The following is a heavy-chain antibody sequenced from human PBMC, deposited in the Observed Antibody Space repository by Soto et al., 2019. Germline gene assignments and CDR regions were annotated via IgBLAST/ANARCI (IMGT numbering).Heavy chain of an antibody. D-gene: IGHD6-13*01. J-gene: IGHJ3*02. CDR1: GFPVSSNY. Sequence: SGGSLSLSCAASGFPVSSNYMSWVRQAPGKGLEWVSVIYSGGSTYYADSVKGRFTISRHNSKNTLYLQMNSLRAEDTAVYYCARPGGLHWYAFDIWGQGTMVTVSS. CDR2: IYSGGST. V-gene: IGHV3-53*04. CDR3: ARPGGLHWYAFDI.